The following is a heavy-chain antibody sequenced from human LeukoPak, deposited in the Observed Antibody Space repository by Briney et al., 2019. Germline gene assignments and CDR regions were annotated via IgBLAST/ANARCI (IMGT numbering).Heavy chain of an antibody. CDR2: IYYSGST. CDR1: GGSISSYY. V-gene: IGHV4-59*01. D-gene: IGHD6-19*01. CDR3: ARGMQWPGGWYFDL. Sequence: PSETLSLTCTVSGGSISSYYWSWIRQPPGKGLEWIGYIYYSGSTNYNPSLKSRVTISVDTSKNQFSLKLSSVTAADTAVYYCARGMQWPGGWYFDLWGRGTLVTVSS. J-gene: IGHJ2*01.